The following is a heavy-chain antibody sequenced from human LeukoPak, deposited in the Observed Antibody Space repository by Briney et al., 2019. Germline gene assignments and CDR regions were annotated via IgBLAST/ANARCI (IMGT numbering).Heavy chain of an antibody. CDR3: ARDQLRIDY. V-gene: IGHV4-34*01. J-gene: IGHJ4*02. Sequence: SETLSLTCAVYGGSFSGYYWSWIRQPPGKGLEWIGEINHRGSTNYNPSLKSRVTISVDTSKNQFSLKLSSVTAADTAVYYCARDQLRIDYWGQGTLVTVSS. D-gene: IGHD2-2*01. CDR2: INHRGST. CDR1: GGSFSGYY.